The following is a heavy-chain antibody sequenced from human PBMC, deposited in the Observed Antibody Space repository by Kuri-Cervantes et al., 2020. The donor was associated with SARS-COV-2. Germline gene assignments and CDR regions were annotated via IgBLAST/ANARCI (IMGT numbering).Heavy chain of an antibody. CDR2: IDPGDLST. V-gene: IGHV5-10-1*01. CDR1: GYNFSSFR. Sequence: GGSLRLSCKGSGYNFSSFRINWVRQMPGQGLEWMGRIDPGDLSTKYSPSFKGHATISVDKSITTVHLMWFSLKASDSAMYYCARLTGSSGPAFDIWGQGTMVTVSS. CDR3: ARLTGSSGPAFDI. J-gene: IGHJ3*02. D-gene: IGHD6-6*01.